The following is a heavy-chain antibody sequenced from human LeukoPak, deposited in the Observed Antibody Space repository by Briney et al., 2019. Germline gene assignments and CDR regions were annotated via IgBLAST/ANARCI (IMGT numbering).Heavy chain of an antibody. J-gene: IGHJ4*02. D-gene: IGHD1-26*01. V-gene: IGHV1-46*02. Sequence: ASVKISCKASGDNYNSYNFVWVRQAPGQGLEWMGIISPSGASTTYAQKFQGKFTMTRDTSTTILYMEMSSLRSEDTAVYYCATQWGREPYFDEWGQETLVTVSP. CDR1: GDNYNSYN. CDR3: ATQWGREPYFDE. CDR2: ISPSGAST.